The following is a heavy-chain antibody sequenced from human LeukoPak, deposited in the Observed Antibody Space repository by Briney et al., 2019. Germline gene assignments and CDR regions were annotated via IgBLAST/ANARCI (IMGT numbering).Heavy chain of an antibody. J-gene: IGHJ6*02. CDR1: GGSFSGYY. CDR2: INHSGST. Sequence: SETLSLTCAVYGGSFSGYYWSWIRQPPGKGLEWIGEINHSGSTNYNPSLKSRVTISVDTSKNQFSLKLSSVTAADTAVYYCARIPNARLRFLEWLTIPSQHCGMDVWGQGTTVTVSS. V-gene: IGHV4-34*01. CDR3: ARIPNARLRFLEWLTIPSQHCGMDV. D-gene: IGHD3-3*01.